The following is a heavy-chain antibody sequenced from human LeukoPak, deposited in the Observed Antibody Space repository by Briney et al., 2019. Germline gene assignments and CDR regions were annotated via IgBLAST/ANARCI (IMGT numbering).Heavy chain of an antibody. CDR3: ARLETYDSTLDY. V-gene: IGHV4-4*07. D-gene: IGHD3-22*01. CDR1: GGSISSFY. Sequence: ESLSLTCSVSGGSISSFYRSWIRQPAGKGLQWIGRIYPSGSTIYNPPLKTRVTMSLDTSKNQFSLKPTSVTAADTAVYYCARLETYDSTLDYWGQGTLVTVSS. J-gene: IGHJ4*02. CDR2: IYPSGST.